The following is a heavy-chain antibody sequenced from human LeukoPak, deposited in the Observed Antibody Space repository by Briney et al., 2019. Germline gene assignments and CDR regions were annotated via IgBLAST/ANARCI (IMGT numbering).Heavy chain of an antibody. CDR1: GFTFSSYS. J-gene: IGHJ4*02. CDR2: ISGSGGST. Sequence: GSLRLSCAASGFTFSSYSMSWVRQAPGKGLEWVSAISGSGGSTYYAASVKGRFTISRDNSKNTLYLQMNSLRAEDTAVYYCAKGSSGWYDVEDYWGQGTLVTVSS. CDR3: AKGSSGWYDVEDY. V-gene: IGHV3-23*01. D-gene: IGHD6-19*01.